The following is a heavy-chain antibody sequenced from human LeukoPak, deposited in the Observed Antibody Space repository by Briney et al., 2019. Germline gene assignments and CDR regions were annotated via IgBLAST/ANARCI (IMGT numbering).Heavy chain of an antibody. D-gene: IGHD2-15*01. J-gene: IGHJ4*02. CDR2: IIPIFGTA. CDR3: ASIVAVGCSGGSCYPRVNYFDY. CDR1: GGTFISYA. Sequence: SVKVSCKASGGTFISYAISWVRQAPGQGLEWMGGIIPIFGTANYAQKFHGRVTITADESTSTAYMELSSLRSEDTAVYYCASIVAVGCSGGSCYPRVNYFDYWGQGTLVTVSS. V-gene: IGHV1-69*13.